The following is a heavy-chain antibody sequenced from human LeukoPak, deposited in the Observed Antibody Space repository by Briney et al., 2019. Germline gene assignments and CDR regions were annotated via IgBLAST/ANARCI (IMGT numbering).Heavy chain of an antibody. CDR1: GVSFSGYY. D-gene: IGHD3-10*01. V-gene: IGHV4-34*01. CDR2: INHSGST. Sequence: SETLSLTCAVYGVSFSGYYWSWLRQPPGKGLEWIGEINHSGSTNYNPSLKSRVTISVDTSKNQFSLKLSSVTAADTAVYYCARGGWGLLWFGELLYAGYFDYWGQGTLVTVSS. CDR3: ARGGWGLLWFGELLYAGYFDY. J-gene: IGHJ4*02.